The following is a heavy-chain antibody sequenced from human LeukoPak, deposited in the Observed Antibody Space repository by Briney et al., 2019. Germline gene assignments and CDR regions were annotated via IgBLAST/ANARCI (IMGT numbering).Heavy chain of an antibody. J-gene: IGHJ4*02. CDR3: ARGGALLDY. Sequence: PGGSLRLSCAVSGITLSNYGMAWVRQAPGKGLEWVANISPDGSVTFSVDSVKGRFTISRDNADNSLFLQMNSLRPEDTDVYHCARGGALLDYWGQGTLVTVSS. CDR2: ISPDGSVT. D-gene: IGHD3-10*01. V-gene: IGHV3-7*01. CDR1: GITLSNYG.